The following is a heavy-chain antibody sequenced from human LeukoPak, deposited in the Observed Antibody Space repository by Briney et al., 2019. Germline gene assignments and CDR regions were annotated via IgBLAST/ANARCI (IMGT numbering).Heavy chain of an antibody. D-gene: IGHD1-14*01. J-gene: IGHJ4*02. Sequence: GGSLRLSCAASGLTFSNYYMSWVRQAPGKGLEWVSAISGSGTTTYYADSVKGRFTISRDNSKNTLYLQMNSLRAEDTAVYYCVGWNHVDDWGQGTLVTVSS. V-gene: IGHV3-23*01. CDR2: ISGSGTTT. CDR3: VGWNHVDD. CDR1: GLTFSNYY.